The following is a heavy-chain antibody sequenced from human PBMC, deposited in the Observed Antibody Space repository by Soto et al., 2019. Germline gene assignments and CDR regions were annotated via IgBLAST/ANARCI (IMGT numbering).Heavy chain of an antibody. Sequence: SGPTLVNPTQTLTLTCTFSGFSLSTSGVGVGWIRQPPGKALEWLALIYWDDDKRYSPSLKSRLTITKDTSKNQVVLTMTNMDPVDTATYYCAHRRVAGYDYVWGSYRWNWFDPWGQGTLVTVSS. CDR2: IYWDDDK. CDR1: GFSLSTSGVG. CDR3: AHRRVAGYDYVWGSYRWNWFDP. V-gene: IGHV2-5*02. J-gene: IGHJ5*02. D-gene: IGHD3-16*02.